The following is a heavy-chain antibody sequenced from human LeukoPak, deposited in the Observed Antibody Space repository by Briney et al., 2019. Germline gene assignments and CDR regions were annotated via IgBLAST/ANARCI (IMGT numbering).Heavy chain of an antibody. CDR3: ARAFTWMQLSLPSQHFDY. CDR1: GDSINNNNYY. J-gene: IGHJ4*02. Sequence: SETLSLTCTVSGDSINNNNYYWGWIRQPPGKGLEWNGNIYYNGRSYYSPSLKSRDTIPVDTSNNQFSLKLRSVTAPDTAVYYCARAFTWMQLSLPSQHFDYWGLGTLVTVSS. CDR2: IYYNGRS. D-gene: IGHD1-1*01. V-gene: IGHV4-39*02.